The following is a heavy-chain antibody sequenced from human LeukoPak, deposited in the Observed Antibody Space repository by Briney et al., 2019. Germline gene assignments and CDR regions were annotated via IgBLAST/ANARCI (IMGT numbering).Heavy chain of an antibody. CDR2: VNPNTGGT. V-gene: IGHV1-2*02. D-gene: IGHD3-16*02. CDR1: GYSFSTYY. J-gene: IGHJ4*02. CDR3: ARDGGGYVWGSYRRFDY. Sequence: ASVKVSCKASGYSFSTYYIYWVRQAPGQGLEWMGWVNPNTGGTDYAQKFQGRVTMTRDTSISTAYMELSRLRSDDTAVYYCARDGGGYVWGSYRRFDYWGQGTLVTVSS.